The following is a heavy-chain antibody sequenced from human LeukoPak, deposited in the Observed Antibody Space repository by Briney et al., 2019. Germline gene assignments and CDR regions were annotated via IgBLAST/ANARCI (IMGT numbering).Heavy chain of an antibody. CDR3: ATLDSSGSMHYYYYYGMDV. CDR2: INPNSGGT. Sequence: ASVKVSCKASGYTSTGYYMHWVRQAPGQGLEWMGWINPNSGGTNYAQKFQGRVTMTRDTSISTAYMELSRLRSDDTAVYYCATLDSSGSMHYYYYYGMDVWGQGTTVTVSS. CDR1: GYTSTGYY. V-gene: IGHV1-2*02. D-gene: IGHD3-22*01. J-gene: IGHJ6*02.